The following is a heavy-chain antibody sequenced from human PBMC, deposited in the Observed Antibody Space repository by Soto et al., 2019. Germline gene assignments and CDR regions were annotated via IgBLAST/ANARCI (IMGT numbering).Heavy chain of an antibody. J-gene: IGHJ4*02. CDR3: AKDRVSGDSSGYFPYFDY. V-gene: IGHV3-23*01. CDR2: ISGSGGST. Sequence: GRCLGHSCAACGFTFSRYAMSGVRQAPGKGLEWVSAISGSGGSTYYADSVKGRFTISRDNSKNTLYLQMNSLRAEDTAVYYCAKDRVSGDSSGYFPYFDYWGQGTLVTVSS. D-gene: IGHD3-22*01. CDR1: GFTFSRYA.